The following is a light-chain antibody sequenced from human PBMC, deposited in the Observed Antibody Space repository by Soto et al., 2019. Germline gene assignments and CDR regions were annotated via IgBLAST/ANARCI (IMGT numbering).Light chain of an antibody. Sequence: EIVLTQSPGTLSLSPGERATLSCRASQSVSSSYSAWYQQKPDQAPRLLIYGASSRATGIPDRFSGSGSGTDFTLTISRLEPEDFAVYYCQQYGSSPPYTFGQGTKLEIK. CDR3: QQYGSSPPYT. CDR1: QSVSSSY. V-gene: IGKV3-20*01. CDR2: GAS. J-gene: IGKJ2*01.